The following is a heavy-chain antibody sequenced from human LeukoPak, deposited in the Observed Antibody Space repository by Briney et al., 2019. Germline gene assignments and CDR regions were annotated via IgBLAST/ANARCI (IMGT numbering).Heavy chain of an antibody. CDR3: ALRNYYYYYMDV. Sequence: SETLSLTCAVYGGSFSGYYWSWIRQPPGKGLEWIGEIYHSGSTNYNPSLKSRVTISVDKSKNQFSLKLSSVTAADTAVYYCALRNYYYYYMDVWGKGTTVTVSS. J-gene: IGHJ6*03. V-gene: IGHV4-34*01. CDR1: GGSFSGYY. D-gene: IGHD4-17*01. CDR2: IYHSGST.